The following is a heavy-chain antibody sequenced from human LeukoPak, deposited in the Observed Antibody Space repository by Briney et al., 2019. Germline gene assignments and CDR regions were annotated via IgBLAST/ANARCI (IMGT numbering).Heavy chain of an antibody. D-gene: IGHD1-26*01. CDR3: ARGGSHEDAFDI. V-gene: IGHV3-20*01. CDR2: INWNGGST. J-gene: IGHJ3*02. CDR1: GFTFDDYG. Sequence: GGSLRLSCAASGFTFDDYGMSWVRQAPGKGLEWVSGINWNGGSTGYADSVKGRFTISRDNAKNSLYLQMNSLRAEDTALYHCARGGSHEDAFDIWGQGTMVTVSS.